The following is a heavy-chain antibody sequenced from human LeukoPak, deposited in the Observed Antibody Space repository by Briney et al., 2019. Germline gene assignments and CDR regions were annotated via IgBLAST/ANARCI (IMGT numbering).Heavy chain of an antibody. D-gene: IGHD6-13*01. J-gene: IGHJ5*02. Sequence: ASVKVSCKASGYTFTGYYMHWVRQAPGQGLEWMGWMNPNSGNTGYAQKFQGRVTMTRNTSISTAYMELSSLGSEDTAVYYCARGVAAPFPGYNWFDPWGQGTLVTVSS. CDR2: MNPNSGNT. CDR3: ARGVAAPFPGYNWFDP. V-gene: IGHV1-8*02. CDR1: GYTFTGYY.